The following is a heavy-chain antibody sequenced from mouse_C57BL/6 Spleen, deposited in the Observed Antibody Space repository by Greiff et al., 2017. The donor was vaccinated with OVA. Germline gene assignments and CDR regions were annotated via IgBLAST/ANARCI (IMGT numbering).Heavy chain of an antibody. V-gene: IGHV5-16*01. D-gene: IGHD4-1*01. CDR1: GFTFSDYY. CDR3: ARDRELGLHWYFDV. Sequence: EVMLVESEGGLVQPGSSMKLSCTASGFTFSDYYMAWVRQVPEKGLEWVANINYDGSSTYYLDSLKSRFIISRDNAKNILYLQMSSLKSEDTATYYCARDRELGLHWYFDVWGTGTTVTVSS. J-gene: IGHJ1*03. CDR2: INYDGSST.